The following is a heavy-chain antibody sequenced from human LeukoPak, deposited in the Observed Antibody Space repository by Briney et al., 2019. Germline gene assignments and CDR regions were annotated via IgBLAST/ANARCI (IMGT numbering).Heavy chain of an antibody. CDR1: GGSISGSSYY. CDR3: ARHECGGSCPYWYFDL. J-gene: IGHJ2*01. V-gene: IGHV4-39*01. D-gene: IGHD2-15*01. Sequence: SETLSLTCTVSGGSISGSSYYWGWIRQPPGKGLEWIGSIYYSGSTYYNPSLKSRVTISVDTSKNQFSLKLSSVTAADTAVYYCARHECGGSCPYWYFDLWGRGTLVTVSS. CDR2: IYYSGST.